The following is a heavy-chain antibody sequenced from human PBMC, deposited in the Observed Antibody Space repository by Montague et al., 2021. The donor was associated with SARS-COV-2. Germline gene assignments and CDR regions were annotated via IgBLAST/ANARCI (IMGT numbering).Heavy chain of an antibody. Sequence: TLSLTCTVSGGSINSGGYYWSWIRQHPGKGLDWIGYIYYSGSTYYXPSLKSRLTISVDTSKNQFSLKLRSVTAADTAVYYCARVHFVSSGWYPDAFDIWGQGTMVTVSS. CDR2: IYYSGST. CDR1: GGSINSGGYY. J-gene: IGHJ3*02. V-gene: IGHV4-31*03. D-gene: IGHD6-19*01. CDR3: ARVHFVSSGWYPDAFDI.